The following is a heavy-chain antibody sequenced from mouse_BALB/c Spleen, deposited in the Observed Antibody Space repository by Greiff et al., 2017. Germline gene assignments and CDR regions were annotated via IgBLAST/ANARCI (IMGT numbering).Heavy chain of an antibody. CDR3: ARGGYYGSSHAMDY. J-gene: IGHJ4*01. D-gene: IGHD1-1*01. CDR2: IYPGDGDT. V-gene: IGHV1-82*01. CDR1: GYAFSSSW. Sequence: QVQLQQSGPELVKPGASVKISCKASGYAFSSSWMNWVKQRPGQGLEWIGRIYPGDGDTNYNGKFKGKATLTADKSSSTAYMQLSSLTSVDSAVYFCARGGYYGSSHAMDYWGQGTSVTVSS.